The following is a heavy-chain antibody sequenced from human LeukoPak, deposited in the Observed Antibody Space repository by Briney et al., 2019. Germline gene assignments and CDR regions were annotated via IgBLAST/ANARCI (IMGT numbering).Heavy chain of an antibody. CDR3: ARSRYCSSTSCFVDAFDI. Sequence: GGSLRLSCAASGFTFSSYSMNWVRQAPGKGLEWVSSISSSSSYIYYADSVKGRFTISRDNAKNSLYLQMNSLRAEDTAVYYCARSRYCSSTSCFVDAFDIWGQGTMVTVSS. V-gene: IGHV3-21*01. CDR2: ISSSSSYI. D-gene: IGHD2-2*01. J-gene: IGHJ3*02. CDR1: GFTFSSYS.